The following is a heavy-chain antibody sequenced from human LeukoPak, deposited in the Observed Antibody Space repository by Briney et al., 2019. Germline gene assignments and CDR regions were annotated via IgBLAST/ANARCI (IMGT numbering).Heavy chain of an antibody. J-gene: IGHJ4*02. CDR1: GYTFSGYY. D-gene: IGHD5-18*01. CDR3: AREKTLNVDTAMVIDY. Sequence: ASVKVSCKASGYTFSGYYMHWVRQAPGQGLEWMGWINPNSGGTNYAQKFQGRVTMTRDTSISTVYMEVNGLRSDDTAVYYCAREKTLNVDTAMVIDYWGQGTLVTVSS. V-gene: IGHV1-2*02. CDR2: INPNSGGT.